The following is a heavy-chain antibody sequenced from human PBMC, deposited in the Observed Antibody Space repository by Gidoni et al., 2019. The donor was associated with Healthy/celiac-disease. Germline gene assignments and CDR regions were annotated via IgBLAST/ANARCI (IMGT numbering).Heavy chain of an antibody. Sequence: EVQLVESGGGLVKPGGSLRLPCAASGFPFLTYWMSWVRKAPGKGLEWVANRKKDGSEKYYVDSVKGRFTISRDNAKNSLYRQMNSLRAEETAVYYCARVRDYVWGSYRSFDYWGQGTLVTVSS. V-gene: IGHV3-7*03. D-gene: IGHD3-16*01. J-gene: IGHJ4*02. CDR3: ARVRDYVWGSYRSFDY. CDR1: GFPFLTYW. CDR2: RKKDGSEK.